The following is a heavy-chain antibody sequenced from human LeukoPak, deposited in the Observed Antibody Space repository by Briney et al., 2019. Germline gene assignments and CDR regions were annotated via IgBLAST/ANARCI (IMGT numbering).Heavy chain of an antibody. CDR2: ISAYNGNT. CDR1: GYTFTSYG. Sequence: GASVKVSCKASGYTFTSYGISWVRQAPGQGLEWMGWISAYNGNTNYAQKLQGRVTMTTDTSTSTAYMELRSLRSDDTAVYYCAKGIRGIAVAGTMMSEGDLYYFDYWGQGTLVTVSS. J-gene: IGHJ4*02. V-gene: IGHV1-18*01. CDR3: AKGIRGIAVAGTMMSEGDLYYFDY. D-gene: IGHD6-19*01.